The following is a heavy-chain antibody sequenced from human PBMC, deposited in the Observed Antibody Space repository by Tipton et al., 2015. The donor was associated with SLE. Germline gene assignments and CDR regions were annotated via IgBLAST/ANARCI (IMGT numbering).Heavy chain of an antibody. Sequence: TLSLTCAVSDVSFSDYYWSGVRQALGKGLEWSVEIQLRGGTKYKPSLMSRVTISLDISNNEVSLKVASVTAADTAVYYCAGLNTMIARGDFDYWGQGMLVTVSS. CDR2: IQLRGGT. CDR3: AGLNTMIARGDFDY. J-gene: IGHJ4*02. D-gene: IGHD3-22*01. CDR1: DVSFSDYY. V-gene: IGHV4-34*01.